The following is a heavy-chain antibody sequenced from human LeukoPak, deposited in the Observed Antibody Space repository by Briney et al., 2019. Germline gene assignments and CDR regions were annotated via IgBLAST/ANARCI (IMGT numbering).Heavy chain of an antibody. J-gene: IGHJ4*02. D-gene: IGHD6-19*01. CDR3: ARARSGWYTEANEF. Sequence: GGSLRLSCAASGFTFSSYAMHWVRQAPGKGLEWVAVISYDGSNKYYADSVKGRFTISRDNAKNSLYLQMNSLRAADTAMYYCARARSGWYTEANEFWGQGTLVTVSS. CDR2: ISYDGSNK. V-gene: IGHV3-30*04. CDR1: GFTFSSYA.